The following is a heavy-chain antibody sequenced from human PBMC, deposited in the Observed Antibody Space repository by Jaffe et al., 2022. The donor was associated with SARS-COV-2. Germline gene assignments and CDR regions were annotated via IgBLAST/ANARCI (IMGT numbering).Heavy chain of an antibody. J-gene: IGHJ5*02. CDR3: ATSTIFGVDCNWFDP. CDR1: GGSISTYC. D-gene: IGHD3-3*01. CDR2: IDTRGTT. V-gene: IGHV4-4*07. Sequence: QVQLQESGPGLVKPSETLSLTCTVSGGSISTYCWTWIRQPAGRGLEWIGRIDTRGTTKYNPSLESRVTVSVDSSKKQFSLKLSSVTAADTAVYYCATSTIFGVDCNWFDPWGQGTLVTVSS.